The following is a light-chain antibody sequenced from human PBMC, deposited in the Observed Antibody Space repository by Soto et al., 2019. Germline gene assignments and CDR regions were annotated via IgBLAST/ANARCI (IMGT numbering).Light chain of an antibody. J-gene: IGKJ4*01. V-gene: IGKV3-15*01. CDR1: QSISTN. CDR2: GAS. Sequence: EIVMTQSPATLSVSPGERATLSCRASQSISTNLAWYQQKPGQAPRLLISGASTRATGIPVRFSGRGSATEFTLTISSLQSEDFAVYYCQHYNNWPLTFGGVTKVEVK. CDR3: QHYNNWPLT.